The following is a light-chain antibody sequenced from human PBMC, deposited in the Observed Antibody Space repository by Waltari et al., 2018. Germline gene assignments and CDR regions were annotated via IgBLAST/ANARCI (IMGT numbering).Light chain of an antibody. V-gene: IGKV1-5*03. CDR1: QSISNW. J-gene: IGKJ2*04. Sequence: DIQMTQSPSTLSASIGDRVTITCRASQSISNWLAWYQQKPGKPPNLLIYKASTLESGVPSRFSGSGAGTEFTLCISSLQPDDFATYYCDQYAGTRSFGQGTKLEIK. CDR2: KAS. CDR3: DQYAGTRS.